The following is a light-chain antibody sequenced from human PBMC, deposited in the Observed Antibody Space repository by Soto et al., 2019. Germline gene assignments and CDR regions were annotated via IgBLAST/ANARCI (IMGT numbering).Light chain of an antibody. CDR1: TSHIGSNY. CDR2: RND. CDR3: AAWDDSLSGPA. J-gene: IGLJ7*01. V-gene: IGLV1-47*01. Sequence: QSVLTQPPSASGTPGQRVTISCSGSTSHIGSNYVYWYQQLPGTAPKLLIYRNDQRPSGVPDRFSAYKSATSASLAISGLRADDEADYYCAAWDDSLSGPAFGGGTQLTVL.